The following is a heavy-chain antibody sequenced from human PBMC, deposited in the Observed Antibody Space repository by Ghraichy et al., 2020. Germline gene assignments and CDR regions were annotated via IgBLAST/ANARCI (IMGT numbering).Heavy chain of an antibody. Sequence: GGSLRLSCAASGFTFSTYIMNWVRQAPGKGPEWVSSISSDSKIMYYADSVKGRFTISRDNAKNSLFLQMNSLRGEDTAVYYCASPFPSWYGDSLGYWGQGTLVTVSS. CDR2: ISSDSKIM. V-gene: IGHV3-48*01. CDR1: GFTFSTYI. J-gene: IGHJ4*02. CDR3: ASPFPSWYGDSLGY. D-gene: IGHD2-2*01.